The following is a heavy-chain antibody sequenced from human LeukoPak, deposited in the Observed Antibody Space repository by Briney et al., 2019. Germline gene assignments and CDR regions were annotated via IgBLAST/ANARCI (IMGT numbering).Heavy chain of an antibody. CDR2: IYSDAYGGNT. V-gene: IGHV3-53*01. Sequence: GGSLRLSCAASGFTVSSNYMHWVRQAPGKGLQWVSIIYSDAYGGNTYYAESVKGRFTISRDNSKNTVYLQMSSLRAEDTAVYYCARQIWTTVTGYVDYWGQGTLVTVSS. CDR1: GFTVSSNY. CDR3: ARQIWTTVTGYVDY. D-gene: IGHD4-17*01. J-gene: IGHJ4*02.